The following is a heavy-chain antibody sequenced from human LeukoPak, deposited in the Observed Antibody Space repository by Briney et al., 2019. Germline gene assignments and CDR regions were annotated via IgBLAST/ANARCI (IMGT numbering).Heavy chain of an antibody. CDR3: ARDVWVRGVIISDY. V-gene: IGHV4-4*02. CDR2: VDHSGYT. J-gene: IGHJ4*02. CDR1: GGTIRSTNW. Sequence: SGTLSLTCAVSGGTIRSTNWWSWVRQPPGKGLEWIGEVDHSGYTNYNPSLKSRVTISVDKSKNHFSLKLSSVTAADTAIYYCARDVWVRGVIISDYWGQGTLVTVSS. D-gene: IGHD3-10*01.